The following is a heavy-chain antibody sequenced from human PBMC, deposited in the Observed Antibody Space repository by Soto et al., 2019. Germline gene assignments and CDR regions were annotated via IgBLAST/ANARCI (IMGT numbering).Heavy chain of an antibody. V-gene: IGHV1-69*02. Sequence: EASVKVSCTASGGTFNSYTSIWVRQAPGQGLEWMGRIIPILGIANYAQKFQGRVTITADKSTSTAYMELSSLRSEDTAVYYCARVLLRYFDWLPGNQYYYYGMDVWGQGTTVTVSS. J-gene: IGHJ6*02. CDR1: GGTFNSYT. CDR3: ARVLLRYFDWLPGNQYYYYGMDV. CDR2: IIPILGIA. D-gene: IGHD3-9*01.